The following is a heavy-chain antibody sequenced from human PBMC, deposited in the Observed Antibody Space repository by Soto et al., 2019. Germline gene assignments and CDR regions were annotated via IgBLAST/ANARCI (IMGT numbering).Heavy chain of an antibody. CDR3: ASNYLYYYGSGNTNYYGMDL. J-gene: IGHJ6*02. CDR2: ISAYNGNT. CDR1: GYTFTSYG. D-gene: IGHD3-10*01. V-gene: IGHV1-18*01. Sequence: QVQLVQSGAEVKKPGASVEFSCKASGYTFTSYGISWVRQAPGQGLEWMGWISAYNGNTNYAQKLQGRVTMTTDTSTSTAYMELRSLRSDDTAVYYCASNYLYYYGSGNTNYYGMDLWGQGTTVTVSS.